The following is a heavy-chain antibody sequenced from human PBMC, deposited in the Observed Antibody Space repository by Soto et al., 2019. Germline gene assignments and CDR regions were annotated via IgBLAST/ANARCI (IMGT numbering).Heavy chain of an antibody. CDR3: ASTYSSNWYAGN. J-gene: IGHJ4*02. Sequence: EVQLLESGGGLVQPGGSLRLSCAGSGFAFSFYAMTWVRQAPGKGLEWVSGIGGTGARTHYADSVRARFTISRDNSKNTLYLQMNSLRAEDTAVYYCASTYSSNWYAGNWGQGTLVTVSS. V-gene: IGHV3-23*01. CDR1: GFAFSFYA. D-gene: IGHD6-13*01. CDR2: IGGTGART.